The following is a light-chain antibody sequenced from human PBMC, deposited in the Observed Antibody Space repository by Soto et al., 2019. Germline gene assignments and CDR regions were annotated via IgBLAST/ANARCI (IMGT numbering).Light chain of an antibody. Sequence: DIVMTQSPLSLPVTPGEPASISCRSSQSLLNSNGYHYLDWYLQKPGQSPQLLIYLASTRASGGPGRFSGSGSGTGFTLEISGLEADDGGVDYCVHCLHTPISVGRGTRLEIK. V-gene: IGKV2-28*01. CDR1: QSLLNSNGYHY. J-gene: IGKJ5*01. CDR3: VHCLHTPIS. CDR2: LAS.